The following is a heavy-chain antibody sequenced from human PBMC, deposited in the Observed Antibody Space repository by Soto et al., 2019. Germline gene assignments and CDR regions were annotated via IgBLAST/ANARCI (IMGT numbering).Heavy chain of an antibody. V-gene: IGHV1-69*06. CDR2: IIPMYEAT. J-gene: IGHJ6*02. Sequence: QVQLVQSGAEVKRPGSSVRLSCKASGGDFNSYSLNWVRQAPGQGLEWIGEIIPMYEATEYSQRFQGAVTITADKSTSTAYMELNSLGFEDTAVYFCARVREPHLDHYGLDVWGQGTTVTVS. CDR1: GGDFNSYS. D-gene: IGHD1-1*01. CDR3: ARVREPHLDHYGLDV.